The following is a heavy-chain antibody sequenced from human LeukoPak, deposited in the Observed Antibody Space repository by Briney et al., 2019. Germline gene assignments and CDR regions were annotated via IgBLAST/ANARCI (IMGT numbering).Heavy chain of an antibody. CDR1: GFTFSSYE. V-gene: IGHV3-48*03. CDR2: ISSSGSTK. J-gene: IGHJ4*02. CDR3: ARDRRDSLSRHFDY. D-gene: IGHD3/OR15-3a*01. Sequence: PGGSLRLSCVVSGFTFSSYEMNWVRQAPGKGLEWVSYISSSGSTKYYADSVKGRFTISRDNAKNSLYLQVNSLRVEDTAVYYCARDRRDSLSRHFDYWGQGTLVTVSS.